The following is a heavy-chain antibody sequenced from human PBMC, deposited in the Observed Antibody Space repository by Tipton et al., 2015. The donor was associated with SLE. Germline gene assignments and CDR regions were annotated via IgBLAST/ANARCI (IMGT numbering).Heavy chain of an antibody. J-gene: IGHJ3*02. CDR1: GGSISSGSYY. D-gene: IGHD6-13*01. CDR2: IYTSGST. V-gene: IGHV4-61*09. Sequence: TLSLTCTVSGGSISSGSYYWSWIRQPAGKGLEWIGYIYTSGSTNYNPSLKSRVTISVDTSKNQFSLRLSSVTAADTAVYYCARDISSWFDAFDIWGQGTKVTVSS. CDR3: ARDISSWFDAFDI.